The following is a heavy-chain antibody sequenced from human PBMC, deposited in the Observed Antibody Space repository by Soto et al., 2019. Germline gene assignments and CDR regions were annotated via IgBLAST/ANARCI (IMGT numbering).Heavy chain of an antibody. V-gene: IGHV1-58*01. J-gene: IGHJ6*02. CDR3: AADYYYDSTRYARRYGMHG. CDR2: IVVGSGNT. CDR1: GFTFTSSA. Sequence: ATVKVSCKASGFTFTSSAVQWVQQARGQRLEWIGWIVVGSGNTNYAQKFQERVTITRDMSTSTAYMELSSLRSEQTAVYYCAADYYYDSTRYARRYGMHGWG. D-gene: IGHD3-22*01.